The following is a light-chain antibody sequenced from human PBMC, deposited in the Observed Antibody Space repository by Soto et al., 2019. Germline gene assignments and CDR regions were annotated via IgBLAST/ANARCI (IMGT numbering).Light chain of an antibody. V-gene: IGLV2-14*03. CDR3: SSYRRGSTYV. J-gene: IGLJ1*01. CDR2: DVT. Sequence: QSALTQPASVSGSPGQSITVSCTGTSSAVGGYNYVSWYQQHPGKAPRLMIYDVTNRPSGVSDRFSGSKSGNTASLTISGLQAEDEADYYSSSYRRGSTYVFGTGTKVTVL. CDR1: SSAVGGYNY.